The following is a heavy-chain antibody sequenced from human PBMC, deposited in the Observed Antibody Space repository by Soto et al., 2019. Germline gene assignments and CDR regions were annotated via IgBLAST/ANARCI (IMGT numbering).Heavy chain of an antibody. J-gene: IGHJ4*02. V-gene: IGHV3-30-3*01. D-gene: IGHD2-2*01. CDR3: ARARCDIVLLPAAMCLDY. CDR1: GFTFSSYA. CDR2: ISYDGSNK. Sequence: QVQLVESGGGVVQPGRSLRLSCAASGFTFSSYAMHWVRQAPGKGLEWVAVISYDGSNKYYADSVKGQFTISRDNSKKQLYLHMHRLRAEDKAVYYCARARCDIVLLPAAMCLDYWGQGTLVTVSS.